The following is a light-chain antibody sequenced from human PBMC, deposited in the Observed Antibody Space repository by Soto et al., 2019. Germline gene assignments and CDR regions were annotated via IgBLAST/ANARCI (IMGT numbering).Light chain of an antibody. V-gene: IGLV2-14*01. J-gene: IGLJ2*01. CDR3: SSYTSGSTVI. CDR2: EVT. Sequence: QSVLAQPASVSGSPGQSITMSCTGTRSDFGGYNYVSWYQHHPGKVPRLLIYEVTNRPAEVSNRFSGSKSGITASLTISGLQSEDEADYYCSSYTSGSTVIFGGGTKVTVL. CDR1: RSDFGGYNY.